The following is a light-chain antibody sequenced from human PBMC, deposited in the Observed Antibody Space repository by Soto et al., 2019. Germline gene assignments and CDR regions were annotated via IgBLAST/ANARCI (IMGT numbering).Light chain of an antibody. CDR1: QSVGGN. CDR3: QQYIDWPPGT. J-gene: IGKJ1*01. Sequence: TVMTQSPAALSVSPGDRASLSCRASQSVGGNLAWYQLKPGQSPRLLIYDTSTRAAGISARFSGSGSGTEFTLTISSLQSEDFAVYYCQQYIDWPPGTFGQGTAVEIK. V-gene: IGKV3-15*01. CDR2: DTS.